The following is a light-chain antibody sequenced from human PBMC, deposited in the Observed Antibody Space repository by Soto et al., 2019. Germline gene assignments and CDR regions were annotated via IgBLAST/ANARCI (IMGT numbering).Light chain of an antibody. CDR1: QSVSRD. CDR3: QHRHN. CDR2: DAS. J-gene: IGKJ3*01. Sequence: DIVLTQSPATLSLSPGERATLSCRASQSVSRDFAWYQQKPGQAPRLLIYDASNRATGIPARFSGSGSRTDITLTINSLQPEDFAVYYCQHRHNFGPGTKVDFK. V-gene: IGKV3-11*01.